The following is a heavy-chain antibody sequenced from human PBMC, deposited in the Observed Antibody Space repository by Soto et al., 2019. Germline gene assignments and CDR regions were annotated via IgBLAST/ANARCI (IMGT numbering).Heavy chain of an antibody. CDR3: ARGWELSV. Sequence: QVQLVQSGAEVKKPGASVKVSCKASGYTFTTYGISWVRQAPGQGLEWMGWISSYDDNAAYAQKFQGRLTMTTDTSTSTAYMELRSLTSADTAMFYCARGWELSVWGQGTLVTVSS. J-gene: IGHJ4*02. D-gene: IGHD1-26*01. CDR2: ISSYDDNA. V-gene: IGHV1-18*04. CDR1: GYTFTTYG.